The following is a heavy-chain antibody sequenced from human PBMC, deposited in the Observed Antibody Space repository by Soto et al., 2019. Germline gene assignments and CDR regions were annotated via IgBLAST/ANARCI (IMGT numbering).Heavy chain of an antibody. Sequence: QITLKESGPTLVKPTQTLTLTCTFSGFSLSTSGVGVGWIRQPPGKALEWLALIYWDDDKRYSPSLKSRLTITKDTSKNQLVLTTTNMDPVDTATYYCAHSLIGYYYDSSGSNWFDPWGQGTLVTVSS. CDR2: IYWDDDK. D-gene: IGHD3-22*01. CDR3: AHSLIGYYYDSSGSNWFDP. CDR1: GFSLSTSGVG. J-gene: IGHJ5*02. V-gene: IGHV2-5*02.